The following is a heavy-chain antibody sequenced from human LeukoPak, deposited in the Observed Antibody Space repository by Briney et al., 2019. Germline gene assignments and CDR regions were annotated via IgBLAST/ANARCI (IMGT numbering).Heavy chain of an antibody. CDR1: GYTFTSYD. CDR2: MNPNSGNT. Sequence: ASVKASCKASGYTFTSYDINWVRQATGQGLEWMGWMNPNSGNTGYAQKFQGRVTMTRNTSISTAYMELSSLRSEDTAVYYCARLRSGRYYYYGMDVWGQGTTVTVSS. J-gene: IGHJ6*02. D-gene: IGHD3-3*01. CDR3: ARLRSGRYYYYGMDV. V-gene: IGHV1-8*01.